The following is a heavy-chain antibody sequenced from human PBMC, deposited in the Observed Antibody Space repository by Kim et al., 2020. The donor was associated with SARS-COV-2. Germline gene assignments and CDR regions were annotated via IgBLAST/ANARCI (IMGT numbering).Heavy chain of an antibody. J-gene: IGHJ5*02. D-gene: IGHD3-9*01. CDR2: IYTSGST. CDR3: ARDGAGVYEYYDILTGYPNWFDP. Sequence: SETLSLTCTVSGGSISSYYWSWIRQPAGKGLEWIGRIYTSGSTNYNPSLKSRVTMSVDTSKNQFSLKLSSVTAADTAVYYCARDGAGVYEYYDILTGYPNWFDPWGQGTLVTVSS. V-gene: IGHV4-4*07. CDR1: GGSISSYY.